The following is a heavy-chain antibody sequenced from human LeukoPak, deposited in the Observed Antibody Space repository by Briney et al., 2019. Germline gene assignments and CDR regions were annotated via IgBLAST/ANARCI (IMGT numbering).Heavy chain of an antibody. J-gene: IGHJ4*02. Sequence: GGSLRLSCAASGFPFSSYWMHWVRQAPGKGLVWVARINTDGSITGYADSVKGRFTISRDNAKNTLYLQINSLRAEDTAVYYCTGTSSGYSPNFWGRGTLVTVSS. CDR2: INTDGSIT. D-gene: IGHD3/OR15-3a*01. CDR1: GFPFSSYW. CDR3: TGTSSGYSPNF. V-gene: IGHV3-74*01.